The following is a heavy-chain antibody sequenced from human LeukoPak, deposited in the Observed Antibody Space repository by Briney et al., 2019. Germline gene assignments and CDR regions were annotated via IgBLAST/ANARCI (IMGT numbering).Heavy chain of an antibody. CDR3: ARLRVGDYYGSGFYFDY. CDR2: IDYSGST. CDR1: GGSISSGGYY. V-gene: IGHV4-31*03. Sequence: SSETLSLTCTVSGGSISSGGYYWSWIRQHPGKGLEWIGYIDYSGSTYYNPSLKSRFTISVDTSKNQFSLKLSSVTAADTAVYYCARLRVGDYYGSGFYFDYWGQGTLVTVSS. D-gene: IGHD3-10*01. J-gene: IGHJ4*02.